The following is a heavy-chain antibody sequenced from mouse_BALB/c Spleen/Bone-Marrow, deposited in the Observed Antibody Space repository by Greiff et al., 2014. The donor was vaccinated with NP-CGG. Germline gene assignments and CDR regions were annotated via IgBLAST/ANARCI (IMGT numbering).Heavy chain of an antibody. V-gene: IGHV5-4*02. CDR1: GFTFSDYY. J-gene: IGHJ4*01. CDR2: ISDSGSYT. CDR3: ARDRGVQGYAMDY. D-gene: IGHD2-14*01. Sequence: DVHLVESGGGLVKPGGSLKLSCAASGFTFSDYYMYWVRQTPEKRLEWVATISDSGSYTYYPDSVKGRFTISRDIAKNNLYLQMSSLKSEDTAMYYCARDRGVQGYAMDYWGQGTSVTVSS.